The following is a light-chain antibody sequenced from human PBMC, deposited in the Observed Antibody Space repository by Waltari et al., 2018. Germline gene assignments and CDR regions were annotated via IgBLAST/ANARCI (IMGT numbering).Light chain of an antibody. CDR1: SSNIGSTT. CDR3: ASWDDGLNGVV. CDR2: SHN. Sequence: QSVLTQPPSASGTPGQRVTISCSGSSSNIGSTTVNWYQHLPGAAPKLLIYSHNQRPSGVPDRFSGSKSGTSASLAISGLQFEDETDYYCASWDDGLNGVVFGGGTKLTVL. V-gene: IGLV1-44*01. J-gene: IGLJ3*02.